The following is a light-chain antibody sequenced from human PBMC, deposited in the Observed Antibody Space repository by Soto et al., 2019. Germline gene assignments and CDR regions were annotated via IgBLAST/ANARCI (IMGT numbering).Light chain of an antibody. J-gene: IGKJ1*01. CDR1: QSVSSY. CDR2: DAS. V-gene: IGKV3-11*01. CDR3: QQRSNWTPWT. Sequence: EIVLTQSPATLSLSPLERGGLSVTASQSVSSYLAWYQQKPGQAPRLLIYDASNRATGIPARFSGSGSGTDFTLTISSLEPEDFAVYYCQQRSNWTPWTFGQGTKVDIK.